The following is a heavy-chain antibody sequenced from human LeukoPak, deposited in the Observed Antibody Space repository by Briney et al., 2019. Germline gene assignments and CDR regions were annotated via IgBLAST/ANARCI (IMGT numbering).Heavy chain of an antibody. J-gene: IGHJ5*02. V-gene: IGHV4-39*07. CDR2: IYYSGST. CDR1: GGSISSSSYY. CDR3: ARDRYVRRGPFDP. Sequence: SETLSLTCTVSGGSISSSSYYWGWIRQPPGKGLEWIGSIYYSGSTYYNPSLKSRVTISVDTSKNQFSLKLSSVTAADTAVYYCARDRYVRRGPFDPWGQGTLVTVSS. D-gene: IGHD1-1*01.